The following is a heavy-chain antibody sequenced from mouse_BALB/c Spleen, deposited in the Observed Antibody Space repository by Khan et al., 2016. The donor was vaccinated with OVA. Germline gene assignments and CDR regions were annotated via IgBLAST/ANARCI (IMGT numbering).Heavy chain of an antibody. CDR3: ARVHGGY. J-gene: IGHJ2*01. CDR1: GDIFKNYV. CDR2: INNYTGAP. V-gene: IGHV9-3-1*01. Sequence: QIQLVQSGPELKKPGETVKISCKASGDIFKNYVLNWVKKSPGKGLKWMGWINNYTGAPPYDDDFKGRFAFSLQTSASTAFLQINSLKNEDTATYFCARVHGGYCGQGTLLTVSS. D-gene: IGHD1-1*01.